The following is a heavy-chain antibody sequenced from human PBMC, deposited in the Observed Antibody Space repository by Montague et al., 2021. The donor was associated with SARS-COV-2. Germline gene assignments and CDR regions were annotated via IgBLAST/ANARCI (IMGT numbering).Heavy chain of an antibody. CDR3: ARAIWHLDV. CDR1: GDSISRYY. V-gene: IGHV4-4*07. Sequence: SETLSLTCSVSGDSISRYYWSWIRQSDGKGLEWIGRIYTGGYVNYNPALQSRVSMSVDTSKNQVSLNVTSVTAADTAVYYCARAIWHLDVWGRGILVTVSS. J-gene: IGHJ2*01. CDR2: IYTGGYV.